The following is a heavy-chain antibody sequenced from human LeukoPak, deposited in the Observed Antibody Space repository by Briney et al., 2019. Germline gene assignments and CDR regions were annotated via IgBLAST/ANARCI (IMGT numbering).Heavy chain of an antibody. CDR1: GGTFSSYA. CDR3: ARDLGAAAGRDFDH. D-gene: IGHD6-13*01. J-gene: IGHJ4*02. Sequence: VKVSYKASGGTFSSYAISWVRQAPGQGLEWMGRIIPILGIANYAQKFQGRVTITADKSTSTAYMELSSLRSEDTAVYYCARDLGAAAGRDFDHWGQGTLVTVSS. CDR2: IIPILGIA. V-gene: IGHV1-69*04.